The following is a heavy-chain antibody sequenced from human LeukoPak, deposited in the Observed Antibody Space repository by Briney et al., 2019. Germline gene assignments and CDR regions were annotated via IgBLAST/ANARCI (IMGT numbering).Heavy chain of an antibody. CDR2: ISSSGSTV. D-gene: IGHD6-19*01. CDR3: ARDGSTGWYSDY. J-gene: IGHJ4*02. V-gene: IGHV3-11*01. CDR1: GFTFSDYY. Sequence: GGSLRLSCAASGFTFSDYYMSWIRQAPGKGLEWISYISSSGSTVYYADSVKGRFTISRDNAKNSLYLQMNSLRAEDTAVYYCARDGSTGWYSDYWGQGTLVTVSS.